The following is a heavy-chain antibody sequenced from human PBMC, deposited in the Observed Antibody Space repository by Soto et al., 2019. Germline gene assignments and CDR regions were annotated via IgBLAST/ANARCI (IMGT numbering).Heavy chain of an antibody. CDR2: ISAYNGNT. V-gene: IGHV1-18*01. CDR3: AREGICSSTSCPTYFSFGMDV. CDR1: GYTFASYG. Sequence: QVQLVQSGAEVKKPGASVKVSCKASGYTFASYGISWVRQAPGQGLEWMGWISAYNGNTNYAQKLQGRVTMTTDTFTXXAXMXXRSLRSDDTAVYYCAREGICSSTSCPTYFSFGMDVWGQGTTVTVSS. J-gene: IGHJ6*02. D-gene: IGHD2-2*01.